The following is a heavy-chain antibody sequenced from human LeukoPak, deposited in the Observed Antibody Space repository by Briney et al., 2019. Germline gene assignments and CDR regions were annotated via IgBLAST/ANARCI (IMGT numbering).Heavy chain of an antibody. CDR1: GFTFSSYG. D-gene: IGHD6-19*01. V-gene: IGHV3-33*01. CDR2: IWYDGSNK. CDR3: ARGLAVAAYDAFDI. Sequence: GGYLRLSCAASGFTFSSYGMHWVRQAPGKGLEWVAVIWYDGSNKYYADSVKGRFTISRDNSKNTLYLQMNSLRAEDTAVYYCARGLAVAAYDAFDIWGQGTMVTVSS. J-gene: IGHJ3*02.